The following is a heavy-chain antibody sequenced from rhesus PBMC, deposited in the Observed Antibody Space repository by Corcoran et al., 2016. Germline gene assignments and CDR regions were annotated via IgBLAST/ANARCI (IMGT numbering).Heavy chain of an antibody. J-gene: IGHJ4*01. CDR2: LYGSGSST. D-gene: IGHD3-16*01. CDR1: GGSLRSNS. V-gene: IGHV4S11*01. CDR3: ARHGYSGSYYGY. Sequence: QVQLQESGPGLVKPLETLSLTCAVSGGSLRSNSWSWIRQAPGKGLEWIGYLYGSGSSTNYNPSLKSRVTLSVDTSKNQLSLKLSAGTAADTAVYYCARHGYSGSYYGYWGQGVLVTVSS.